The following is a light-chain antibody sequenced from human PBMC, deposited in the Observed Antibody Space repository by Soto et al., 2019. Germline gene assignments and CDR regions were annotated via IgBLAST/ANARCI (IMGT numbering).Light chain of an antibody. CDR2: AAS. V-gene: IGKV1-12*01. J-gene: IGKJ1*01. CDR1: QGISSW. CDR3: QQYYSFPWT. Sequence: IHVTQSPSSVSGSVGDRFAVTCRASQGISSWLAWYQQKPGKAPELLIYAASTLQSGVPSRFSGSGSGTDFTLTISCLQSEDFATYYCQQYYSFPWTFGQGTKVDI.